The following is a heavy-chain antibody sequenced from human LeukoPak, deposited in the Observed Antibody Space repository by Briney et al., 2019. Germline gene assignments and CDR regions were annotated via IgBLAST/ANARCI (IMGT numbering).Heavy chain of an antibody. D-gene: IGHD6-13*01. CDR2: LSGDETYI. J-gene: IGHJ4*02. CDR1: GFTFSTYG. V-gene: IGHV3-33*05. CDR3: AKAAVYSRNWTPFDD. Sequence: GGSLRLSCAVSGFTFSTYGMHWVRQAPGKGLEWVALLSGDETYIDYTDSVKGRFTISRDTSKNTLFLQMNSLRADDTAIYYCAKAAVYSRNWTPFDDWGQGTLVTVSS.